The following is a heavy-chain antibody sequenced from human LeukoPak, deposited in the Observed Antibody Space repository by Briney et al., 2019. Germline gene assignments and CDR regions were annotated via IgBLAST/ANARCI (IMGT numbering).Heavy chain of an antibody. CDR1: GYTFTSYD. D-gene: IGHD3-22*01. CDR2: MNPNSGNT. Sequence: APVKVSCKASGYTFTSYDINWVRQATGQGLEWMGWMNPNSGNTGYAQKFQGRVTMTRNTSISTAYMELSSLRSEDTAVYYCARAMKDSSGYYYSPFDYWGQGTLVTVSS. J-gene: IGHJ4*02. V-gene: IGHV1-8*01. CDR3: ARAMKDSSGYYYSPFDY.